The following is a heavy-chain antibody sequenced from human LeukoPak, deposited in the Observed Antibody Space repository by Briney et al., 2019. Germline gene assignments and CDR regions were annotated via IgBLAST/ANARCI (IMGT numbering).Heavy chain of an antibody. D-gene: IGHD4-23*01. CDR3: ARAPSAVTPGDY. V-gene: IGHV3-74*01. Sequence: GGSLRLSCAASGFTFDDYAMHWVRQAPGKGLEWVSRINSDGSSTSYADSVKGRFTISRDNAKNTLDLQMNSLRAEDTAVYYCARAPSAVTPGDYWGQGTLVTVSS. CDR1: GFTFDDYA. J-gene: IGHJ4*02. CDR2: INSDGSST.